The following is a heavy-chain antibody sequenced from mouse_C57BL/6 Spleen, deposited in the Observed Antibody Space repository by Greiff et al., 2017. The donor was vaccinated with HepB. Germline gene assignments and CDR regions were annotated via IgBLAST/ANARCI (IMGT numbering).Heavy chain of an antibody. Sequence: DVQLQESGEGLVKPGGSLKLSCAASGFTFSSYAMSWVRQTPEKRLEWVAYISSGGDYIYYADTVKGRFTISRDNARNTLYLQMSSLKSEDTAMYYCTRAGITTVVANFDYWGQGTTLTVSS. V-gene: IGHV5-9-1*02. CDR1: GFTFSSYA. CDR3: TRAGITTVVANFDY. CDR2: ISSGGDYI. J-gene: IGHJ2*01. D-gene: IGHD1-1*01.